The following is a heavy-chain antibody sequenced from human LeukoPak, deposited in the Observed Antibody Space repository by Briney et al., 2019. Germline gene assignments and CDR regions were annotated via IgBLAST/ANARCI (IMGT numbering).Heavy chain of an antibody. CDR2: IYYSGST. V-gene: IGHV4-61*01. CDR1: GGSVSSGSYY. CDR3: AREGLYGDYVWSLDY. J-gene: IGHJ4*02. D-gene: IGHD4-17*01. Sequence: SETLSLTCTVSGGSVSSGSYYWSWIRQPPGKGLEWIGYIYYSGSTNYNPFLKSRVTISVDTSKNQFSLKLSSVTAADTAVYYCAREGLYGDYVWSLDYWGQGTLVTVSS.